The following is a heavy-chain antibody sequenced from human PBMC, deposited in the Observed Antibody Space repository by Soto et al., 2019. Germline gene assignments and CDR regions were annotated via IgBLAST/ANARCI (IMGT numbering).Heavy chain of an antibody. CDR1: GYIFTKFP. D-gene: IGHD3-10*01. J-gene: IGHJ4*02. V-gene: IGHV1-3*01. CDR2: INPANGDT. CDR3: ARKDYYAAGTYYFEN. Sequence: QVQLVQSGAEVKRPGASVKVSCRASGYIFTKFPINWVRQAPGQRLEWMGWINPANGDTGYSQSFQGRVTISRDTSANTAYMELNSLESGETAVYYCARKDYYAAGTYYFENWGQGTLITVSS.